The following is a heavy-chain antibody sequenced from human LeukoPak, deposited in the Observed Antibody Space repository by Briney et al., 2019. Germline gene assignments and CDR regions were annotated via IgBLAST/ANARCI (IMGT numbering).Heavy chain of an antibody. CDR2: IYHSGST. D-gene: IGHD4-17*01. J-gene: IGHJ4*02. Sequence: SETLSLTCTVSGYSISSGYYWGWIRQPPGKGLEWIGSIYHSGSTFYNPSLKSRVTISVDTSKNQFSLKLSSVTAADTAVYYCARIYDYGDYEGDYWGQGTLVTVSS. CDR1: GYSISSGYY. V-gene: IGHV4-38-2*02. CDR3: ARIYDYGDYEGDY.